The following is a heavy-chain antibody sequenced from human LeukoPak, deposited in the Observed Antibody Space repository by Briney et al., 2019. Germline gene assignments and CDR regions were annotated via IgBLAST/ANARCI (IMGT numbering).Heavy chain of an antibody. J-gene: IGHJ6*03. CDR2: IHRTGST. Sequence: SETLSLTCSVSGYAISSGYHWGWIRQPPGKGLEWVGSIHRTGSTYYNPSLKSRVTISVDTSKNQFSLSVRSVTAADSAVYYCARVLRFGDYYYMDVWGKGTTVTISS. D-gene: IGHD3-10*01. CDR3: ARVLRFGDYYYMDV. CDR1: GYAISSGYH. V-gene: IGHV4-38-2*02.